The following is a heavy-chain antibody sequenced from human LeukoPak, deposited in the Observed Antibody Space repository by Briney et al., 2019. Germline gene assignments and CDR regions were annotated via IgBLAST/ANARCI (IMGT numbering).Heavy chain of an antibody. CDR1: GFTSSTYW. CDR2: IKQDGSET. Sequence: GGSLRLSCAASGFTSSTYWMSWVRQAPGKGLEWVASIKQDGSETYYVDSVKGRFTISRDNTKNTLYLQMNSLRAEDTAVYYCARDSYDGFDIWGQGTMVTVCS. CDR3: ARDSYDGFDI. V-gene: IGHV3-7*01. J-gene: IGHJ3*02.